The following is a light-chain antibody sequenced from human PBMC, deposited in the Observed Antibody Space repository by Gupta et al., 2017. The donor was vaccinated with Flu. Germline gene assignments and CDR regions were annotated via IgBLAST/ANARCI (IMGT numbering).Light chain of an antibody. CDR1: QRVLRH. CDR3: QQYNNWPQT. CDR2: GAS. V-gene: IGKV3-15*01. Sequence: ERVITQSPRTLSVSPGETATLSCRASQRVLRHVAWSQQKPGQAPRLVLYGASTRATGITLRFSGSGSGTEFTLTISSMKSEDFAFYYCQQYNNWPQTFGQGTKVEIK. J-gene: IGKJ1*01.